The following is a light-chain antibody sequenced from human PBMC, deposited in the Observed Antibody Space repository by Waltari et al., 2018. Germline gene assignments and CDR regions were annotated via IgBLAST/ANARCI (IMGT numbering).Light chain of an antibody. V-gene: IGKV4-1*01. J-gene: IGKJ1*01. Sequence: DIVMTQSPDSLAVSVGERATINCKSSRGLLYNSNNKPYIGWYQKKPAQPPKLLIYGAPTRQPGVPDRFSGSGSGTDFTLTITSLQAEDVAVYYCQQFYQTPPTFGQGTKVEIK. CDR2: GAP. CDR1: RGLLYNSNNKPY. CDR3: QQFYQTPPT.